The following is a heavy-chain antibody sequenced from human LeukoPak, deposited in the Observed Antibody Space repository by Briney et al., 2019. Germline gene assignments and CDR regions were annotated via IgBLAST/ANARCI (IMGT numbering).Heavy chain of an antibody. D-gene: IGHD5-18*01. CDR3: AREERDVHTAMVTFRYFDY. CDR1: GGSISSGSYY. Sequence: SETLSLTCTVSGGSISSGSYYWSWIRQPAGKGLEWIGRIYTSGSTNYNPSLKSRVTISVDTSKNQFSLKLSSVTAADTAVYYCAREERDVHTAMVTFRYFDYWGQGTLVTVSS. V-gene: IGHV4-61*02. CDR2: IYTSGST. J-gene: IGHJ4*02.